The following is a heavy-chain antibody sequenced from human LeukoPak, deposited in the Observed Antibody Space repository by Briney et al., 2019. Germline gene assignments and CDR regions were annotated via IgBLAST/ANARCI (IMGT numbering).Heavy chain of an antibody. Sequence: SETLSLTCTVSGGSISSYYWSWIRRPAGKGLEWIGRIYTSGSTNYNPSLKSRVTMSVDTSKNQFSLKLSSVTAADTAVYYCAREVVVVPAAIENWFDPWGQGTLVTVSS. D-gene: IGHD2-2*01. CDR2: IYTSGST. V-gene: IGHV4-4*07. J-gene: IGHJ5*02. CDR3: AREVVVVPAAIENWFDP. CDR1: GGSISSYY.